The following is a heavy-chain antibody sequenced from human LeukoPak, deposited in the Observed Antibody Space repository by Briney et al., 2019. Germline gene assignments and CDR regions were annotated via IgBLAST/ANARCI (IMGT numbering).Heavy chain of an antibody. V-gene: IGHV3-66*02. CDR2: IYSGGST. Sequence: GGSLRLSCAASGFTVSSNYMSWVRQAPGKGLEWVSVIYSGGSTYYADSVKGRFTISRDNSENTLYLQMNSLRAEDTAVYYCARDSPGEYFDYWGQGTLVTVSS. CDR1: GFTVSSNY. CDR3: ARDSPGEYFDY. J-gene: IGHJ4*02. D-gene: IGHD3-16*01.